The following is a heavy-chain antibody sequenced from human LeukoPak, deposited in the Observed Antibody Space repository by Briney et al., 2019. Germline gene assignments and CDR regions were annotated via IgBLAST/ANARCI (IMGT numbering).Heavy chain of an antibody. CDR3: ARRISKLVRGVISRTSEYYYYYYMDV. Sequence: SETLSLTCTVSGGSISSYYWSWIRQPPGKGLEWIGYIYYSGSTNYNSSFKSRVTISIDTSKNQFSLRLSSVTAADTAVYYCARRISKLVRGVISRTSEYYYYYYMDVWGKGTTVTISS. D-gene: IGHD3-10*01. CDR1: GGSISSYY. J-gene: IGHJ6*03. CDR2: IYYSGST. V-gene: IGHV4-59*12.